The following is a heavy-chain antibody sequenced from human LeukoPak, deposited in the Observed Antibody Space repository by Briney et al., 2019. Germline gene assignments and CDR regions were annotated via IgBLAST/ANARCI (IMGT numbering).Heavy chain of an antibody. CDR1: GGSISSGDYY. CDR2: IYYSGST. Sequence: PSETLSLTCTVSGGSISSGDYYWSWIRQPPGTGLEWIGYIYYSGSTYYNPSLKSRVTISVDTSKNQFSLKLSSVTAADTAVYYCARGLIGVGIDYWGQGTLVTVSS. V-gene: IGHV4-30-4*08. J-gene: IGHJ4*02. D-gene: IGHD2-15*01. CDR3: ARGLIGVGIDY.